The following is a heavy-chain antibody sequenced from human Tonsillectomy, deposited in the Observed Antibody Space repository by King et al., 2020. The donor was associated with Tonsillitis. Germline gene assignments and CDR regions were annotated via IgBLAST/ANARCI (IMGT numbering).Heavy chain of an antibody. J-gene: IGHJ4*02. V-gene: IGHV5-51*01. CDR3: ATPRYSGSHYGFFDY. Sequence: VQLVESGAEVKKPGESLKISCKGSGYIFTSYWIGWVRQMPGKGLEWMGIIYPGDSDIRYSPSFQGQVTISADKSISTAYLQWSSLKASDTAMYYCATPRYSGSHYGFFDYWGQGTLVTVSS. CDR1: GYIFTSYW. D-gene: IGHD1-26*01. CDR2: IYPGDSDI.